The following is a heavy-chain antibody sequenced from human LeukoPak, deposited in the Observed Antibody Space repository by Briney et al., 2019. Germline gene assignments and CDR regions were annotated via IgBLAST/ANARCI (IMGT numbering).Heavy chain of an antibody. CDR3: ARDAQQYYDFWSGYGDAFDI. D-gene: IGHD3-3*01. J-gene: IGHJ3*02. V-gene: IGHV4-59*01. CDR2: IYYTGST. Sequence: SETLSLTCTVSGGSINNYYWSWIRQPPGKGLQWIGYIYYTGSTNYNPSLKSRVTISVDTSKNQFSLKLSSVTAADTAVYYCARDAQQYYDFWSGYGDAFDIWGQGTMVTVSS. CDR1: GGSINNYY.